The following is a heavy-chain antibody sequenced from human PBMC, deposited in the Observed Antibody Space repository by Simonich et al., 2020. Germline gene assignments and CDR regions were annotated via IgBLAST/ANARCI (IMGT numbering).Heavy chain of an antibody. D-gene: IGHD2-2*01. CDR3: ARARYCSSTSCYNWFDP. CDR1: GYTFTSYD. CDR2: KKPNSVNK. V-gene: IGHV1-8*03. Sequence: QVQLVQSGAEVKKPGASVKVSGKASGYTFTSYDINWVRQATVQELDRNGGKKPNSVNKGNAQKFQGRVNITRNTSLSTAYMELSSLRSEETAVYYCARARYCSSTSCYNWFDPWGQGTLVTVSS. J-gene: IGHJ5*02.